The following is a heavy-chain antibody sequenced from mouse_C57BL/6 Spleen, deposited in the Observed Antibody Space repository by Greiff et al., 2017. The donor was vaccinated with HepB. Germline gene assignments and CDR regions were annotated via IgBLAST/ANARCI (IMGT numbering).Heavy chain of an antibody. Sequence: QVQLQQSGAELVRPGTSVKVSCKASGYAFTNYLIEWVKQRPGQGLEWIGVINPGSGGTNYNEKFKGKATLTADKSSSTAYMQRSSLTSEDSAVYLCARSKTNWDIDYWGQGTTLTVSS. CDR1: GYAFTNYL. V-gene: IGHV1-54*01. J-gene: IGHJ2*01. CDR3: ARSKTNWDIDY. D-gene: IGHD4-1*01. CDR2: INPGSGGT.